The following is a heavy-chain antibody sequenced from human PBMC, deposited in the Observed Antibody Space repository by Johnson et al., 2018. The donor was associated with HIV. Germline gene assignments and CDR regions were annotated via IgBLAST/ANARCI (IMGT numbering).Heavy chain of an antibody. V-gene: IGHV3-33*08. Sequence: QVQLVESGGGVLQSARSLRLSCAASGFTFSSYGMHWVRQAPAKGLEWVAVIWSDGSNKHYADSVKGRFTISRDNSKNTLDLQMNSLRAEDTAVYYCATCSDQVLLGGDVFDIWGQGTMVTVSS. CDR2: IWSDGSNK. CDR1: GFTFSSYG. J-gene: IGHJ3*02. CDR3: ATCSDQVLLGGDVFDI. D-gene: IGHD3-16*01.